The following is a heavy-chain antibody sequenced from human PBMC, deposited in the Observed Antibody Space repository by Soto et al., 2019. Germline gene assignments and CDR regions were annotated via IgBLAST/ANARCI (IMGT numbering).Heavy chain of an antibody. CDR2: IYYRGST. J-gene: IGHJ6*02. D-gene: IGHD1-1*01. CDR3: ARQLTGTTYGMDV. CDR1: GGSISSSSYY. V-gene: IGHV4-39*01. Sequence: QLQLQESGPGLVKPSETLSLTCTVSGGSISSSSYYWGWIRHPPGKGLEWIGSIYYRGSTYYNPSHKSRVTVSVDTSKNQFPLKLSSVTAADTAVYYCARQLTGTTYGMDVWGQGTTVTVSS.